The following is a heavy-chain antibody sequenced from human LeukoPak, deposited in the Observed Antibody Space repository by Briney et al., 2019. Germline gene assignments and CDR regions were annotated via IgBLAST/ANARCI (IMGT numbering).Heavy chain of an antibody. CDR3: ATVYCTNGVCYIHYFDY. CDR2: MNPNSGNT. CDR1: GYTFTSYD. D-gene: IGHD2-8*01. V-gene: IGHV1-8*01. Sequence: ASVKVSCKASGYTFTSYDINWVRQATGQGLEWMGWMNPNSGNTGYAQKFQGRVTMIRNTSISTAYMELSSLSSEDMAVYYCATVYCTNGVCYIHYFDYWGQGTLVTVSS. J-gene: IGHJ4*02.